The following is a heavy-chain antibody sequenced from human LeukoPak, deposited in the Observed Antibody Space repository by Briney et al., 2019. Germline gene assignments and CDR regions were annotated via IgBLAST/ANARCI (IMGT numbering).Heavy chain of an antibody. CDR3: ARGADSSGYSAFDI. CDR1: GFTFSIYG. D-gene: IGHD3-22*01. Sequence: GGSLRLSCAASGFTFSIYGMHWVRQAPGKGLEWVAVIWYDGSNKYYADSVKGRFTISRDNSKNTLYLQMNSLRAEDTAVYYCARGADSSGYSAFDIWGQGTMVTVSS. CDR2: IWYDGSNK. V-gene: IGHV3-33*01. J-gene: IGHJ3*02.